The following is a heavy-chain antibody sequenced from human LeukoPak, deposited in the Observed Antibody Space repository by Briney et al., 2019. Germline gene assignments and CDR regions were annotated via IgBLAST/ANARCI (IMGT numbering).Heavy chain of an antibody. Sequence: PGGSLRLSCAASGFTFSSYSMNWVRQAPGKGLEWVSSISSSSSYIYYADSVKGRFTISRDNAKNSLYLQMNSLRAEDTAVYYCARNIQPCGDFDIWGQGTMVTVSS. D-gene: IGHD4-17*01. CDR2: ISSSSSYI. V-gene: IGHV3-21*01. CDR3: ARNIQPCGDFDI. J-gene: IGHJ3*02. CDR1: GFTFSSYS.